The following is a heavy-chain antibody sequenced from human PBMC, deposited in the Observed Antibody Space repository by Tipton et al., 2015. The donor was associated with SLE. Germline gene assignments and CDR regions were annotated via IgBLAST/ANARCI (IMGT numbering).Heavy chain of an antibody. CDR3: AKDRASRNYYYDTSGYYDY. V-gene: IGHV3-23*01. CDR2: ISGSGGST. CDR1: GFTFSSYA. J-gene: IGHJ4*02. Sequence: SLRLSCAASGFTFSSYAMNWVRQAPGKGLEWVSGISGSGGSTYYADSLQGRFTISRDNSKNTLYLQMNTLRAEDTAVYYCAKDRASRNYYYDTSGYYDYWGQGTLVTVSS. D-gene: IGHD3-22*01.